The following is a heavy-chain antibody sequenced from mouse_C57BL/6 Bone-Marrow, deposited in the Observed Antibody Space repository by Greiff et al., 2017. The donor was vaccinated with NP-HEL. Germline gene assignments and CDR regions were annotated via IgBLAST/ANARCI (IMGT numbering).Heavy chain of an antibody. CDR1: GYSITSGYY. CDR3: ARSYGNYLDY. J-gene: IGHJ2*01. Sequence: ESEPGLVKPSQSLSLSCSVSGYSITSGYYCNLIRRFPGNKLEWVGSISYDGSTNYSPSLKNPISITRDTSTNQFFLKLNSVTAEDTATYYCARSYGNYLDYGGQGTALTVSA. CDR2: ISYDGST. D-gene: IGHD2-10*02. V-gene: IGHV3-6*01.